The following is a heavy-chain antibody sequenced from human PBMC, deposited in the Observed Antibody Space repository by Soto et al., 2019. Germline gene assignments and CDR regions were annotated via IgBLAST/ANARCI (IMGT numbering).Heavy chain of an antibody. J-gene: IGHJ6*03. CDR1: GFTFSSYS. Sequence: GGSLRLSCAASGFTFSSYSMNWVRQAPGKGLEWVSSISSSSSYIYYADSVKGRFTISRDNAKNSLYLKMNSLRAEDTAVYYCARDLLLLSGGLLHYMDVWGKGTTVTVSS. CDR2: ISSSSSYI. V-gene: IGHV3-21*01. D-gene: IGHD3-10*01. CDR3: ARDLLLLSGGLLHYMDV.